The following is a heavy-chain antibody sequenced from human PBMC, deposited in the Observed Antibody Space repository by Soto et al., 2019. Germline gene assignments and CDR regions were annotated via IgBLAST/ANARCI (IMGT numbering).Heavy chain of an antibody. V-gene: IGHV4-31*03. CDR3: ARDLSYYGMDV. J-gene: IGHJ6*02. CDR2: IDYSGST. CDR1: GGSISSGGYY. Sequence: QVQLQESGPGLVKPSQTLSLTCTVSGGSISSGGYYWSWIRQHPGKGLEWIGYIDYSGSTYYNPPXKXXVTISVDTSKNQFSLKLSSVTAADTAVYYCARDLSYYGMDVWGQGTAVTVSS.